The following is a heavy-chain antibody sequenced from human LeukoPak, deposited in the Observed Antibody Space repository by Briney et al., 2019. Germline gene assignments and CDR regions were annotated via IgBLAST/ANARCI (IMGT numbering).Heavy chain of an antibody. J-gene: IGHJ6*02. CDR1: GFTFSDYN. V-gene: IGHV3-48*01. CDR2: ITGSGSTI. Sequence: GGSLRLSCAASGFTFSDYNMNWVRQAPGKGLEWVSYITGSGSTIFYADSVKGRFTISRDNVKNSLYLQMNSLRAEDTAVYYCARMRVVAGTIGYGMDVWGQGTTVTVSS. D-gene: IGHD6-19*01. CDR3: ARMRVVAGTIGYGMDV.